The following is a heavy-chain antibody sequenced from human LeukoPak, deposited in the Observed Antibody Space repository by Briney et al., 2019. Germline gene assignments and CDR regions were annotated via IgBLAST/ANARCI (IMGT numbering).Heavy chain of an antibody. D-gene: IGHD4-23*01. CDR2: ISGSGGST. V-gene: IGHV3-23*01. CDR3: ARGRPHGNDY. J-gene: IGHJ4*02. CDR1: GFIINSHA. Sequence: PGGSLRLSCAASGFIINSHAMSWVRQAPGKGLEWVSAISGSGGSTTYADSVKGRFSISRDNAKNTLYLQMNSLRVEDTAVYYCARGRPHGNDYWGQGTLVTVSS.